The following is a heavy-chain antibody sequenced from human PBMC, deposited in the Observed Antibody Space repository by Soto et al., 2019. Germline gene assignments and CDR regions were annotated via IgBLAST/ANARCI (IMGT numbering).Heavy chain of an antibody. Sequence: GASVKVSCKASGYTFTGYYMHCVRQAPGQGLEWMGWINPNSGGTNYAQKFQGRVTMTRDTSISTAYMELSRLRSDDTAVYYCAYLEPAAANYYYGMDVWGQGTTVTVSS. J-gene: IGHJ6*02. CDR3: AYLEPAAANYYYGMDV. CDR2: INPNSGGT. CDR1: GYTFTGYY. V-gene: IGHV1-2*02. D-gene: IGHD2-2*01.